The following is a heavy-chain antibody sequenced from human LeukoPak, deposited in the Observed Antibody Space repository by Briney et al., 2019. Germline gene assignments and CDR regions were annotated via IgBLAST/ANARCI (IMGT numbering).Heavy chain of an antibody. CDR1: GYTFITSS. Sequence: ASVKVSCKTLGYTFITSSIYWVRQAPGQRLEWLGWITVASGNTRYSENLQGRVTLTRGTSANTAYMELRNLKSEDTAVYYCVGGSLGFWGQGTLVTVSS. CDR3: VGGSLGF. J-gene: IGHJ4*02. V-gene: IGHV1-3*01. CDR2: ITVASGNT.